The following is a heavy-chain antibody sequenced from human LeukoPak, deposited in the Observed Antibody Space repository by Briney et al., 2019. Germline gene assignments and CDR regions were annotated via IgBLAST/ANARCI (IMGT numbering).Heavy chain of an antibody. D-gene: IGHD3-22*01. V-gene: IGHV3-7*01. J-gene: IGHJ5*02. CDR1: GFTFSSYW. Sequence: GGSLRLSCAASGFTFSSYWMSWVRQAPGKGLEWVANIKQDGSEKYYVDSVKGRFTISRDNAKNSLYLQMNSLRAEDMAVYYCAREAYYYDSSGYYSGFDPWGQGTLVTVSS. CDR3: AREAYYYDSSGYYSGFDP. CDR2: IKQDGSEK.